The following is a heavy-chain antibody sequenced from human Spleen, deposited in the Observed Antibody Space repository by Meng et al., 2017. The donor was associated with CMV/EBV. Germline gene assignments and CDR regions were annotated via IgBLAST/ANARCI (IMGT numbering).Heavy chain of an antibody. Sequence: ASRFTLINYAIHWVRRAPGKGLDWVAFIFYDGSNKYYADSVKGRFTISRDNSKNTLYLQMDGLRVEDTAMYYCARARARSAWYVIDPWGQGTLVTVSS. J-gene: IGHJ5*02. CDR2: IFYDGSNK. CDR1: RFTLINYA. CDR3: ARARARSAWYVIDP. V-gene: IGHV3-30-3*01. D-gene: IGHD6-19*01.